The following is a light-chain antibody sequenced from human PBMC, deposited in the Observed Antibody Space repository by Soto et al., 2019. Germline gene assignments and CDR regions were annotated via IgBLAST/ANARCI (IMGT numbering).Light chain of an antibody. CDR1: QTISTW. J-gene: IGKJ1*01. V-gene: IGKV1-5*03. CDR2: KAS. CDR3: QHYNSYSEA. Sequence: DIQVNQSPPTLSASVGDRVTLTCRASQTISTWMAWYKQTPGKAPKXXSYKASTLKSGVPSRFRGSGSGTEFTLTISSLKPDDFETYYCQHYNSYSEAFGQGTKVDIK.